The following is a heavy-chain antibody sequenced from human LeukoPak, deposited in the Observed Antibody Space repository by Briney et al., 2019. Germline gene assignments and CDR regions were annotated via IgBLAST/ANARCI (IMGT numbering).Heavy chain of an antibody. CDR2: INSDGTTT. D-gene: IGHD6-6*01. J-gene: IGHJ4*02. Sequence: GGSLRLSCAASGFTSSSYWMHWVRQDPGKGLVWVSRINSDGTTTSYADSVKGRLIIFRDNAKNTLYLQMTSLRAEDTAVYYCARGGSYSNSQLDYWGQGTLVTVSS. CDR1: GFTSSSYW. CDR3: ARGGSYSNSQLDY. V-gene: IGHV3-74*01.